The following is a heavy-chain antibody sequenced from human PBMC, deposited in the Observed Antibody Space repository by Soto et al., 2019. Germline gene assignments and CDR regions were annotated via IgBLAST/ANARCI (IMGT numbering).Heavy chain of an antibody. CDR3: AKVIRSTIVGAPIGAFDI. Sequence: EVQLLESGGGLVQPGGSLRLSCAASGFTFSSYAMSWVRQAPGKGLEWVSAISGSGGSTYYADSVKGRFTISRDNSKNTLYLQMNSLRAEDTAVYYCAKVIRSTIVGAPIGAFDIWGQGTMVTVSS. CDR2: ISGSGGST. J-gene: IGHJ3*02. D-gene: IGHD1-26*01. V-gene: IGHV3-23*01. CDR1: GFTFSSYA.